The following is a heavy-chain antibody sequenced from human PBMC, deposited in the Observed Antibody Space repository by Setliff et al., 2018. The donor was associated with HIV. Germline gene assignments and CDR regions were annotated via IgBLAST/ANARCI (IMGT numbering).Heavy chain of an antibody. Sequence: SETLSLTCTVSGGSISSRSYYWSWLRQPAGKGLEWIGRIYSNGNTDYNPSLKSRVTISEDTSKNQFSLKVNSVTAADTAMYFCARDSGIAGADDYWGPGTLVTVSS. J-gene: IGHJ4*02. CDR3: ARDSGIAGADDY. CDR2: IYSNGNT. D-gene: IGHD6-13*01. CDR1: GGSISSRSYY. V-gene: IGHV4-61*02.